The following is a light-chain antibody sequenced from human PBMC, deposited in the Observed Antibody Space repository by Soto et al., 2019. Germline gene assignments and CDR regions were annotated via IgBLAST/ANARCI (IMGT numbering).Light chain of an antibody. CDR2: DVS. V-gene: IGLV2-14*03. Sequence: QSALTQPASVSGSPGQSITISCTGTSRDVGGYNFVSWYQQHPGKAPKLMIYDVSRRPSGVSDRFSGSKSDNTASLTISGLQAEDEANYYCSSYTSTSIPVVFGGGTKVTVL. CDR3: SSYTSTSIPVV. J-gene: IGLJ2*01. CDR1: SRDVGGYNF.